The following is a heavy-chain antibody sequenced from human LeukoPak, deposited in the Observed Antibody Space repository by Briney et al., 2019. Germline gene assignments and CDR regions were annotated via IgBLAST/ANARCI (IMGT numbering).Heavy chain of an antibody. D-gene: IGHD4-17*01. CDR1: GGSISSYD. Sequence: SETLSLTCTVSGGSISSYDWSWIRQPPGKGLEWIGDINYSGSTNYNPSLKSRVTISVDTSKNQFSLKLSSVTAADTAVYYCARHDYGDYLIDYWGQGTLVTVSS. CDR2: INYSGST. CDR3: ARHDYGDYLIDY. V-gene: IGHV4-59*08. J-gene: IGHJ4*02.